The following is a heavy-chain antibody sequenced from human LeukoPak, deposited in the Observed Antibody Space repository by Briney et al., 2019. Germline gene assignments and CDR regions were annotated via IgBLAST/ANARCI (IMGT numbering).Heavy chain of an antibody. CDR2: INSDGSST. J-gene: IGHJ4*02. CDR3: GRQYRTSVGLRYLDN. V-gene: IGHV3-74*01. D-gene: IGHD1-14*01. CDR1: GFTFISYW. Sequence: GGSLRLSCEASGFTFISYWMYWVRQAPGKGLVWVSRINSDGSSTNYADSVKGRFTISRDNAKNTLFLQMNSLRPEDAAVYYCGRQYRTSVGLRYLDNWGQGTLVTVSS.